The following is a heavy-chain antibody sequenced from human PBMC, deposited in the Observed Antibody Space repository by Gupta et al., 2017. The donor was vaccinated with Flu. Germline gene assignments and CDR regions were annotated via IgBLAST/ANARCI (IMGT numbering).Heavy chain of an antibody. CDR2: ISNTGRTI. D-gene: IGHD3-3*01. J-gene: IGHJ6*03. V-gene: IGHV3-11*01. CDR1: GFTFSDYY. Sequence: QVQLVESGGGLVKPGGSLRLSCAASGFTFSDYYMSWIRQAPGKGLEWVSYISNTGRTIYYADSVKGRFTISRDSVKNSLYLQMNSLRAEDTAVYYCTRDRKYYENYYYLDVWGKGTTVTVSS. CDR3: TRDRKYYENYYYLDV.